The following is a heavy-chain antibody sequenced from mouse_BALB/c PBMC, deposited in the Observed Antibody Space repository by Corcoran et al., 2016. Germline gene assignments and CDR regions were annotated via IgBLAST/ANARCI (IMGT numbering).Heavy chain of an antibody. CDR3: ARSDGYYYFDY. J-gene: IGHJ2*01. CDR2: INTHSGVP. D-gene: IGHD2-3*01. V-gene: IGHV9-4*02. CDR1: GYTFTTAG. Sequence: QIQLVQSGPELKKPGETVRISCKASGYTFTTAGMQWVQKMPGKGLKWIGWINTHSGVPKYAEDFKGRFDFSLETSASTAYLQISNLKNEDTATYFCARSDGYYYFDYWGQGTTLTVSS.